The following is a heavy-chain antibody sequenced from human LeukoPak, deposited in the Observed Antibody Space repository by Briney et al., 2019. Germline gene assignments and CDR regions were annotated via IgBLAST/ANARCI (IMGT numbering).Heavy chain of an antibody. Sequence: PGGSLRLSCAASGFSFSNYGMHWVRQPPGQGLEWIGEISLTGLTHYNPSLESRVTVSLDKSKNQLSLNLTSVTAADTAVYYCSRENGAFSPFGYWGQGTLVTVPS. CDR1: GFSFSNYG. D-gene: IGHD2-8*01. J-gene: IGHJ4*02. V-gene: IGHV4-4*02. CDR3: SRENGAFSPFGY. CDR2: ISLTGLT.